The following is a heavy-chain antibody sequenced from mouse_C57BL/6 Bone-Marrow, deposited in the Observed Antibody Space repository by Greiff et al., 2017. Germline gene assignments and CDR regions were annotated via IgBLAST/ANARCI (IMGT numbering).Heavy chain of an antibody. CDR2: INPGSGGT. Sequence: VQLQQSGAELVRPGTSVKVSCKASGYAFTNYLIDWVKQRPGQGLEWIGVINPGSGGTNYNEKFKGKATLTADKSSSTAYMQLSSLTSEDSAVYFCARGGWFPDYWGQGTTLTVSS. J-gene: IGHJ2*01. V-gene: IGHV1-54*01. CDR3: ARGGWFPDY. D-gene: IGHD2-3*01. CDR1: GYAFTNYL.